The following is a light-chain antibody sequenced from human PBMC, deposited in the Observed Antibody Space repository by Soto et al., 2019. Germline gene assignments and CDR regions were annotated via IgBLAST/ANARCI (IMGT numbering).Light chain of an antibody. V-gene: IGLV2-14*01. Sequence: QSALTQPASVPGSPGQSITISCTGSGRDIGAYDYVSWYQQHPGKAPKLLIYGVKNRPPGVSYRFSASKSAFTASLTISVLQCEDEAHYYCSSYTTSYFYVFGPGTKLTVL. CDR3: SSYTTSYFYV. CDR2: GVK. J-gene: IGLJ1*01. CDR1: GRDIGAYDY.